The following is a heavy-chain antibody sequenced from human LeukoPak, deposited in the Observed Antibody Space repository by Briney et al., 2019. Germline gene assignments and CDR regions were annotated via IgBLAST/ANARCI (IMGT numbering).Heavy chain of an antibody. CDR1: GGTFSSYA. J-gene: IGHJ5*02. V-gene: IGHV1-69*06. CDR3: ARAMGPVTMVLGVIISWFDP. CDR2: IIPIFGTA. D-gene: IGHD3-10*01. Sequence: ASVKVSCKASGGTFSSYAISWVRQAPGQGLEWMGGIIPIFGTANYAQKFQGRVTITADKSTSTAYMELSSLRSEDTAVYYCARAMGPVTMVLGVIISWFDPWGQGTLVTVSS.